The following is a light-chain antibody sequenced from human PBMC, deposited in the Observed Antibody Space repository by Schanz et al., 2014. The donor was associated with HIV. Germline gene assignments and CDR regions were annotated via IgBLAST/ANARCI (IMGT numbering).Light chain of an antibody. V-gene: IGKV3D-20*02. CDR1: QYVSGSY. CDR2: DAS. Sequence: EIVLTQSPATLSLSPGERATLSCGASQYVSGSYVAWHQQKPRLAPRLLIYDASTRAAGTPDRFSGSGSGSAFTLIISRLEPEDFAVYYCQQRSLWSTFGPGTKVDIK. J-gene: IGKJ3*01. CDR3: QQRSLWST.